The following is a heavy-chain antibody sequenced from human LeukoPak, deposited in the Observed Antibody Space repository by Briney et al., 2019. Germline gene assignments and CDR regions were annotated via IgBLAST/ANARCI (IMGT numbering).Heavy chain of an antibody. CDR2: INDDGSAT. D-gene: IGHD4-17*01. V-gene: IGHV3-74*01. CDR1: GFTFSNYW. J-gene: IGHJ4*02. Sequence: GGSLRLSCAASGFTFSNYWMHWVRQVPGKGLVWVSRINDDGSATFYADSVKGRFTISRDNAKNTLFLQINSLRAEDTAVYYCARDLWSSYGDYVVDYWGQGTLVTVSS. CDR3: ARDLWSSYGDYVVDY.